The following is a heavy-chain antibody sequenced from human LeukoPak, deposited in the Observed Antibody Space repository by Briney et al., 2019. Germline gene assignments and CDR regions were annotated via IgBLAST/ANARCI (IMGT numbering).Heavy chain of an antibody. Sequence: SQTLSLTCTVSGGSISSSSYYWGWIRQPPGKGLEWIGSIYYSGSTYYNPSLKSRVTISVDTSKNQFSLKLSSVTAADTAVYYCARQSAAARPRGWFDPWGQGTLVTVSS. CDR3: ARQSAAARPRGWFDP. J-gene: IGHJ5*02. CDR1: GGSISSSSYY. D-gene: IGHD6-6*01. CDR2: IYYSGST. V-gene: IGHV4-39*01.